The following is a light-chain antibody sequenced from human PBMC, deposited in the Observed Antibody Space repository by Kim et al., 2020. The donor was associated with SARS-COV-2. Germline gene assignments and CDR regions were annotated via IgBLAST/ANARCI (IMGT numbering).Light chain of an antibody. Sequence: LSPGERATLSGRASQSVSSYLAWYQQKPGQAPRLLIYDVSNRATDIPARFSGSGSGTDFTLTISSLEPEDFAVYYCQQRSNWPPYSFGQGTKLEI. CDR3: QQRSNWPPYS. CDR2: DVS. J-gene: IGKJ2*03. CDR1: QSVSSY. V-gene: IGKV3-11*01.